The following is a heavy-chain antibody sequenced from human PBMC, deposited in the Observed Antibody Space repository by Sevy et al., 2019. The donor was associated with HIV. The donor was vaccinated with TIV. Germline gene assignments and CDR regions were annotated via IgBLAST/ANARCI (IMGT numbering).Heavy chain of an antibody. CDR1: GGPISSGDYS. V-gene: IGHV4-30-2*01. Sequence: SETLSLTCTVSGGPISSGDYSWSWIRQPPGKVLEWIGYIYHSGSTYYNPSLKSRVTISVDRSKNQFSLKLSSVTAADTAVYYCARARGTVTILPHFDYWGQGTLVTVSS. CDR2: IYHSGST. D-gene: IGHD1-1*01. CDR3: ARARGTVTILPHFDY. J-gene: IGHJ4*02.